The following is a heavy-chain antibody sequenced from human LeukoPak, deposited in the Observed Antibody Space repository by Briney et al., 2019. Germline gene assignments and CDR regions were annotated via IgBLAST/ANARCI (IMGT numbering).Heavy chain of an antibody. J-gene: IGHJ4*02. CDR3: AKYGSGSYPLDY. V-gene: IGHV3-30-3*01. CDR2: ISYDGSNK. D-gene: IGHD3-10*01. CDR1: GFTFSTYA. Sequence: GGSLRLSCAASGFTFSTYAMHWVRRAPGKGLEWVAVISYDGSNKYYADSVKGRFTISRDNSKNTLYLQMNSLRAEDTAVYYCAKYGSGSYPLDYWGQGTLVTVSS.